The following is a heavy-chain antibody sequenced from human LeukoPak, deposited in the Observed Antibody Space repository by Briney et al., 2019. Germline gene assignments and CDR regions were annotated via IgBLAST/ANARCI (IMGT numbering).Heavy chain of an antibody. CDR2: INPDGGGT. D-gene: IGHD2-2*01. V-gene: IGHV1-2*02. Sequence: ASVKVSSKASRYTFTGKYMHWVRHAPGQGLEWMGWINPDGGGTRYPQKFQGRVTMTRDTSITTAYMELYSLRSDDTAVYFCTTDSVVVRNSMNAFDIWGQGTMVTVSS. CDR3: TTDSVVVRNSMNAFDI. J-gene: IGHJ3*02. CDR1: RYTFTGKY.